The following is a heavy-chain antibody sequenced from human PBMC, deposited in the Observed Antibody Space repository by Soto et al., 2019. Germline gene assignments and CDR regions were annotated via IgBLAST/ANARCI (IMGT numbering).Heavy chain of an antibody. D-gene: IGHD3-10*01. CDR3: ARGYGSGSYYAY. Sequence: QVQLQQWGAGLLKPSETLSLTCAVYGGSFSGNYLCWVRQPPGKGLEWIGEINRGGDTNYNPSLKSRVTRSADTSKNQFSLKVSSVTAADTAVYYCARGYGSGSYYAYWRQGTLVTVSS. CDR1: GGSFSGNY. CDR2: INRGGDT. V-gene: IGHV4-34*01. J-gene: IGHJ4*02.